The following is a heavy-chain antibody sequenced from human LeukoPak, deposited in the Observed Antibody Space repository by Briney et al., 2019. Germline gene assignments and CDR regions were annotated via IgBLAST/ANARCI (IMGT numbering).Heavy chain of an antibody. Sequence: ASVKVSCKASGYTFTSYGISWVRQAPGQGLEWMGWISAYNGNTNYAQKLQGGVTMTTDTSTSTAYMELRSLRSDDTAVYYCARLKCTNGVCYYIAGNYYYMDVWGKGTTVTVSS. D-gene: IGHD2-8*01. CDR3: ARLKCTNGVCYYIAGNYYYMDV. CDR1: GYTFTSYG. J-gene: IGHJ6*03. CDR2: ISAYNGNT. V-gene: IGHV1-18*01.